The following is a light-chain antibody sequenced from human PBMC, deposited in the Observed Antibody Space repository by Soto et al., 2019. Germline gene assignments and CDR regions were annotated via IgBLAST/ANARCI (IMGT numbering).Light chain of an antibody. J-gene: IGKJ4*01. CDR1: QSGSSSY. CDR2: RAS. CDR3: QQYGSPLT. Sequence: EIVLTQSPGTLSLSPGERATLSCRASQSGSSSYLAWYQQKPGQAPRLLIYRASSRATGIPHRFSGSGSGTDFTLTISRLEAEDFAVYFCQQYGSPLTFGGGTKVEIK. V-gene: IGKV3-20*01.